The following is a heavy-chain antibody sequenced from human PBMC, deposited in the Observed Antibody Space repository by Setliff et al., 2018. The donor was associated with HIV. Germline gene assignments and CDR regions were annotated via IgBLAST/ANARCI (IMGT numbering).Heavy chain of an antibody. V-gene: IGHV7-4-1*02. Sequence: ASVKVSCKASGYTFTSYAMNWVRQAPGQGLEWMGWINTNTGNPTYAQGFTGRFVFSLDTSVNTAYLHISSLKPEDAAVYYCARDVATIGAKFYYPYMDVWGKGTTVTVSS. D-gene: IGHD5-12*01. CDR1: GYTFTSYA. J-gene: IGHJ6*03. CDR2: INTNTGNP. CDR3: ARDVATIGAKFYYPYMDV.